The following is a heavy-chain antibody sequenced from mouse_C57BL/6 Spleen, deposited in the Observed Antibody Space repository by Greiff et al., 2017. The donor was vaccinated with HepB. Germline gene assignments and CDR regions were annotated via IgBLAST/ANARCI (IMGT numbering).Heavy chain of an antibody. V-gene: IGHV5-12*01. D-gene: IGHD3-2*02. Sequence: EVQLVESGGGLVQPGGSLKLSCAASGFTFSDYYMYWVRQTPEKRLEWVAYISNGGGSTYYPDTVKGRFTISRDNAKNTLYLQMSRLKSEDTAMYYCARQGGSGPPFDYWGQGTTLTVSS. CDR3: ARQGGSGPPFDY. J-gene: IGHJ2*01. CDR1: GFTFSDYY. CDR2: ISNGGGST.